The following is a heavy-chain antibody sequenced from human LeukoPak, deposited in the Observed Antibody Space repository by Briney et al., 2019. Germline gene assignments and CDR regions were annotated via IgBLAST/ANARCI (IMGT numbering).Heavy chain of an antibody. CDR2: MNPNSGNT. CDR3: ARARRGMATIHDYYFDY. J-gene: IGHJ4*02. CDR1: GYTFTSYD. Sequence: ASVKVSCKDSGYTFTSYDINWVRQATGQRLEWMGWMNPNSGNTGYAQKFQGRVTMTRNTSISTAYMELSSLRSEDTAVYYCARARRGMATIHDYYFDYWGQGTLVTVSS. V-gene: IGHV1-8*01. D-gene: IGHD5-24*01.